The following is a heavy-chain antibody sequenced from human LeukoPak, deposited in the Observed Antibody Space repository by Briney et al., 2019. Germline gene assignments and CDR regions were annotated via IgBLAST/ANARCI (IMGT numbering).Heavy chain of an antibody. Sequence: SLSLTCTVSGGSVSSGDFYWGRIGQPQGMGLVWIGYSCYSGSSYYNPSVKSRVTIPVDTSTTQLSLKLSSVTAADTAAYYRARVKSYDRSGDCFDYWGQGTLVTVSS. CDR1: GGSVSSGDFY. CDR3: ARVKSYDRSGDCFDY. V-gene: IGHV4-30-4*01. J-gene: IGHJ4*02. CDR2: SCYSGSS. D-gene: IGHD3-22*01.